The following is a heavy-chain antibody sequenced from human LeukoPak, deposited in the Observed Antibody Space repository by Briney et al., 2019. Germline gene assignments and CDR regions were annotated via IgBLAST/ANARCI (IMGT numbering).Heavy chain of an antibody. CDR1: GYTLTELS. J-gene: IGHJ4*02. CDR2: FDPEDGET. CDR3: ATWVIVGGNFDY. Sequence: ASVKVSCKVSGYTLTELSMHWVRQAPGKGLEWMGGFDPEDGETIYAQKFQGRVTMTEDTSTDTAYMELSSLRSEDTAVYYCATWVIVGGNFDYWGQGTLVTVSS. V-gene: IGHV1-24*01. D-gene: IGHD1-26*01.